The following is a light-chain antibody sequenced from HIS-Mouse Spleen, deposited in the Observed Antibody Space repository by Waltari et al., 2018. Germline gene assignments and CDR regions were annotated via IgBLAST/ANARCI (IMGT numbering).Light chain of an antibody. CDR1: SPNIGSNY. CDR3: AAWDDSLSGYV. J-gene: IGLJ1*01. Sequence: QSVLTQPPSASGTPGQRVTIPCSGSSPNIGSNYVYLYQQLPGTAPKPLTYRNNQRPSGVPDRFSGSKSGTSASLAISGLRSEDEADYYCAAWDDSLSGYVFGTGTKVTVL. CDR2: RNN. V-gene: IGLV1-47*01.